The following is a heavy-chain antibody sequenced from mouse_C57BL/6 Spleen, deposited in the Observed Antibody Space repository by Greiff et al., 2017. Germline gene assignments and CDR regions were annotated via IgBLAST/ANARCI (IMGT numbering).Heavy chain of an antibody. CDR1: GYAFSSSW. Sequence: VKLMESGPELVKPGASVKISCKASGYAFSSSWMNWVKQRPGKGLEWIGRIYPGDGDTNYNGKFKGKATLTADKSSSTAYMQLSSLTSEDSAVYYCARGGANWDPFDYWGQGTTLTVSS. V-gene: IGHV1-82*01. CDR3: ARGGANWDPFDY. J-gene: IGHJ2*01. D-gene: IGHD4-1*01. CDR2: IYPGDGDT.